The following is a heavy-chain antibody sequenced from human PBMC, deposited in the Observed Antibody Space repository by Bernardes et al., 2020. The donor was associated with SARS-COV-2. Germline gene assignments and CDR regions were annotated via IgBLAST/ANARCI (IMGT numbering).Heavy chain of an antibody. V-gene: IGHV3-74*01. CDR2: IDPDGTTI. J-gene: IGHJ4*02. CDR3: ARGSGNYYFDV. CDR1: GFTLSSSW. Sequence: GSLRLSCAASGFTLSSSWMHWVRQAPGKGLVWVSRIDPDGTTINYADSVKGRFSISRDNAKNTVYLQMNSLRVEDTALYYCARGSGNYYFDVWGQGILVTVSS. D-gene: IGHD1-26*01.